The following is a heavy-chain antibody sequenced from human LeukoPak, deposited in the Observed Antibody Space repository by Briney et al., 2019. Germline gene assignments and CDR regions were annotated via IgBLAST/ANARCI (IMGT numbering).Heavy chain of an antibody. J-gene: IGHJ5*02. CDR3: AKDAQRGFDYSNSLQS. Sequence: GGSLRLSCAASGFTFSSYWMHWVRQAPGKGLVWVSRIKSDGSTNYADSVKGRFTISRDNSKNTIYLQMNSLRVEDTAVYYCAKDAQRGFDYSNSLQSWGQGTLVTVSS. V-gene: IGHV3-74*01. D-gene: IGHD4-11*01. CDR2: IKSDGST. CDR1: GFTFSSYW.